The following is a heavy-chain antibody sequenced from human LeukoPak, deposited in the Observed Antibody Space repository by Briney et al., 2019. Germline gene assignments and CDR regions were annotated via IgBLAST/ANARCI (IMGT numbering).Heavy chain of an antibody. CDR1: GFTFSSYS. CDR2: ISSSSSYI. CDR3: ARAGYDYGDPGEVLLDY. Sequence: PGGSLRLSCAASGFTFSSYSMNWVRQAPGKGLEWVSSISSSSSYIYYADSVKGRFTISRDNAKNSLYLQMNSLRAEDTAVYYCARAGYDYGDPGEVLLDYWGQGTLATVSS. D-gene: IGHD4-17*01. V-gene: IGHV3-21*01. J-gene: IGHJ4*02.